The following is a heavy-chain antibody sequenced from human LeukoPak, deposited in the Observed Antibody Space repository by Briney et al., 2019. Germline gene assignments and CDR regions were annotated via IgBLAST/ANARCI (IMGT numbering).Heavy chain of an antibody. CDR1: GFTFGDYA. V-gene: IGHV3-49*03. J-gene: IGHJ4*02. D-gene: IGHD4-23*01. Sequence: GGSLRLSCTASGFTFGDYAMSWFRQAPGKGLEWVGFIRAKTYGGTTQYAASVKDRFTISRDDSKSIAYLQMNSLKTEDTAVYYCARAVYGGNAGGFWGQGTLVTVSS. CDR3: ARAVYGGNAGGF. CDR2: IRAKTYGGTT.